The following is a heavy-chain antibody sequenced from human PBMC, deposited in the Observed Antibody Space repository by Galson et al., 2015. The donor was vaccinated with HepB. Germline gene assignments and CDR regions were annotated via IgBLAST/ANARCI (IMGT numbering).Heavy chain of an antibody. J-gene: IGHJ4*02. Sequence: SETLSLTCTVSGYSISSGYYWGWIRQPPGKGLEWIGSIYHSGSTYYNPSLKSRVTISVDTSKNQFSLKLSSVTAADTAVYYCARGPTAVLLWFGDRPRGFDYWGQGTLVTVSS. V-gene: IGHV4-38-2*02. CDR1: GYSISSGYY. D-gene: IGHD3-10*01. CDR2: IYHSGST. CDR3: ARGPTAVLLWFGDRPRGFDY.